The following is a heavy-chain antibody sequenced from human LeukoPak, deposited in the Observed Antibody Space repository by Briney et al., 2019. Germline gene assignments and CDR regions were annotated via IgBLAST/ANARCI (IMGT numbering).Heavy chain of an antibody. CDR2: IYDIGNT. CDR1: PDSVTDYY. D-gene: IGHD3-10*01. Sequence: SETLSLTCTVSPDSVTDYYWSWIWQPVGKGLEWIGYIYDIGNTNYNPSLQSRVTMSVDRSKNQFSLKLTSVTAADTAVYYCARGGSFYYYMDVWGKGTTVTVSS. CDR3: ARGGSFYYYMDV. V-gene: IGHV4-4*07. J-gene: IGHJ6*03.